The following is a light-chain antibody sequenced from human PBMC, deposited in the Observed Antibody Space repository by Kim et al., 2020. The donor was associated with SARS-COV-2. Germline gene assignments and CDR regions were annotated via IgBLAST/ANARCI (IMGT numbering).Light chain of an antibody. Sequence: ASIGDRVTITCRESQDIANSLAWYQQKPGKVPQVLIYAAATLQSGVPSRFSGSGSGTEFTLNIGSLQTEDVATYYWKKYNSGPWKFGPGTKVDIK. CDR1: QDIANS. CDR3: KKYNSGPWK. V-gene: IGKV1-27*01. J-gene: IGKJ1*01. CDR2: AAA.